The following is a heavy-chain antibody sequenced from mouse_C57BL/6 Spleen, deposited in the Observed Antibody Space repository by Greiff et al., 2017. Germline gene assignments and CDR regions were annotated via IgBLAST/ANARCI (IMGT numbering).Heavy chain of an antibody. V-gene: IGHV1-19*01. Sequence: EVQLQQSGPVLVKPGASVKMSCKASGYKFTDYYMNWVKQSHGKSLEWIGVINPYNGGTSYNQKFKGKATLTVDKSSSTAYMELNSLTSEDSAVYYCASGYGSSYGYFDVWGTGTTVTVSS. CDR1: GYKFTDYY. CDR3: ASGYGSSYGYFDV. CDR2: INPYNGGT. J-gene: IGHJ1*03. D-gene: IGHD1-1*01.